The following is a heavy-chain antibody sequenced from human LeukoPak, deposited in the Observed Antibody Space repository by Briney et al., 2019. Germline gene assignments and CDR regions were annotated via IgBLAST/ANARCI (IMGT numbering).Heavy chain of an antibody. CDR3: ARVQLWLGYYGMDV. D-gene: IGHD5-18*01. CDR2: IWYDGSNK. Sequence: GGSLRLSCAASGFTFSSYGMHWVRQAPGKGLEWVAVIWYDGSNKYYADSVKGRFTISRDNAKNSLYLQMNSLRAEDTAVYYCARVQLWLGYYGMDVWGQGTTVTVSS. V-gene: IGHV3-33*01. CDR1: GFTFSSYG. J-gene: IGHJ6*02.